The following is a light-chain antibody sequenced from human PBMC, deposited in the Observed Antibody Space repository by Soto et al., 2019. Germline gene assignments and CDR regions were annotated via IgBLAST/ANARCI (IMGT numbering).Light chain of an antibody. CDR2: EVN. J-gene: IGLJ2*01. CDR1: SSDVGGYNY. CDR3: NSYAGSNKVV. V-gene: IGLV2-8*01. Sequence: QSALTQPPSASGSPGQSVTISCTGTSSDVGGYNYVSWYQQHPGKAPKLMIYEVNKRPSGVPDRFSGSKSGNTASLTVSGLQAEDEADYYYNSYAGSNKVVFGGGTKLTVL.